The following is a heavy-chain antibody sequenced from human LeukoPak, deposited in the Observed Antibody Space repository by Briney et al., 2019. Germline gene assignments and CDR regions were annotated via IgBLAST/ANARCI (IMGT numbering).Heavy chain of an antibody. V-gene: IGHV4-34*01. CDR3: ARVERHKVFDP. CDR2: IYHSGST. CDR1: GGSFNVYY. Sequence: SETLSLTCAVYGGSFNVYYWGWIRQPPGKGLEWIGSIYHSGSTYYNPSLKSRVTITVDTAKNQFSLKLTSVTAADTAVYYCARVERHKVFDPWGQGTLVTVSS. J-gene: IGHJ5*02. D-gene: IGHD1-26*01.